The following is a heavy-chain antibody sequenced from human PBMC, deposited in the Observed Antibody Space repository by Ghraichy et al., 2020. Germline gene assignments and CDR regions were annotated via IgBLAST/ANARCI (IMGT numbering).Heavy chain of an antibody. V-gene: IGHV4-34*01. CDR2: INHSGST. D-gene: IGHD2-2*01. J-gene: IGHJ1*01. CDR3: ARKSTTVRHAEYFQH. Sequence: SETLSLTCAVYGGSFSGYYWSWIRQPPGKGLEWIGEINHSGSTNYNPSLKSRVTISVDTSKNQFSLKLSSVTAADTAVYYSARKSTTVRHAEYFQHWGQGTLVTVSS. CDR1: GGSFSGYY.